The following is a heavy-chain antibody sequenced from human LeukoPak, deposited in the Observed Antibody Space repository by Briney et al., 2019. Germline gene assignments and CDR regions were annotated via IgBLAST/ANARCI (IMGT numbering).Heavy chain of an antibody. J-gene: IGHJ4*02. CDR1: GGSISGYY. CDR3: ARLASSGWSHCDY. CDR2: IYYSGST. V-gene: IGHV4-59*08. Sequence: SETLSLTCTVSGGSISGYYWSWIRQPPGKVPEWIGYIYYSGSTNYNPSLKSRVTISVDTSKNQFSLKMNSVTAADTAVYYCARLASSGWSHCDYWGQGTLVTVSS. D-gene: IGHD6-19*01.